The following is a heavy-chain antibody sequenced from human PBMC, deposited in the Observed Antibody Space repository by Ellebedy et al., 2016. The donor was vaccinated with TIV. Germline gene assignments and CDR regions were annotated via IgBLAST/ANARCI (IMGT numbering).Heavy chain of an antibody. CDR3: APFYGGNNKIFDD. V-gene: IGHV3-33*01. Sequence: GESLKISXAASGFSFRSYGMHWVRQPPNKGLEWVAAIWLDGSRKYYVDSVKGRFFVSRDNSRSTVYLEMDSVRGDDTAIYYCAPFYGGNNKIFDDWGQGTLVTVSS. CDR2: IWLDGSRK. CDR1: GFSFRSYG. D-gene: IGHD4-23*01. J-gene: IGHJ4*02.